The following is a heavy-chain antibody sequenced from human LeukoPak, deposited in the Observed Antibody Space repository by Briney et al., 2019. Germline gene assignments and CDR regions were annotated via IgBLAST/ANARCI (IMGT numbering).Heavy chain of an antibody. CDR1: GGSISSGGYY. CDR2: INHSGST. Sequence: SETLSLTCTVSGGSISSGGYYWSWIRQPPGKGLEWIGEINHSGSTNYNPSLKSRVTISVDTSKNQFSLKLSSVTAADTAVYYCARGHEWLRWRGDAFDIWGQGTMVTVSS. J-gene: IGHJ3*02. D-gene: IGHD5-12*01. CDR3: ARGHEWLRWRGDAFDI. V-gene: IGHV4-39*07.